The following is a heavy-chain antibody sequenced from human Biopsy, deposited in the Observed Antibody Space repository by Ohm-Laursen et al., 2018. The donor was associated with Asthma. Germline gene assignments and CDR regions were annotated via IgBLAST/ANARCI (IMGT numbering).Heavy chain of an antibody. CDR3: AKSADYYDSTDYLDF. D-gene: IGHD3-22*01. CDR2: ISWNSGNI. Sequence: SLRLSCSAFGFSFDDSAMHWVRQAPGKGLEWVSSISWNSGNIDYADSVKGRFTISRDNAKNSLYLQMQSLRPEDTAFYYCAKSADYYDSTDYLDFWGRGTLVTVSS. CDR1: GFSFDDSA. V-gene: IGHV3-9*01. J-gene: IGHJ4*01.